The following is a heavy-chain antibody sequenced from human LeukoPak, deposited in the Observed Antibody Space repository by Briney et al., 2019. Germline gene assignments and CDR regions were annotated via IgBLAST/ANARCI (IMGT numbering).Heavy chain of an antibody. Sequence: PSETLSLTCTVSAGSISSSSYYWGWIRQPPGKGLEWTGSIYYSGSTYYNPSLKSRVTISVDTSKNQFSLKLSSVTAADTAVYYCARHISRYSSSSGGGYWGQGTLVTVSS. CDR1: AGSISSSSYY. D-gene: IGHD6-6*01. CDR3: ARHISRYSSSSGGGY. J-gene: IGHJ4*02. V-gene: IGHV4-39*01. CDR2: IYYSGST.